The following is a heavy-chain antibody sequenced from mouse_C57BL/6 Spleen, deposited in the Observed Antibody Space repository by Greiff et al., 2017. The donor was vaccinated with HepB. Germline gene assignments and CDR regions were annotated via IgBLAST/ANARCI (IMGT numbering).Heavy chain of an antibody. CDR3: ARPSYYGSSHWYFDV. CDR2: IDPSDSYT. V-gene: IGHV1-69*01. Sequence: QVQLQQPGAELVMPGASVKLSCKASGYTFTSYWMHLVKQRPGQGLEWIGEIDPSDSYTNYNQKFKGKSTLTVDKSSSTAYMQLSSLTSEDSAVYYCARPSYYGSSHWYFDVWGTGTTVTVSS. J-gene: IGHJ1*03. D-gene: IGHD1-1*01. CDR1: GYTFTSYW.